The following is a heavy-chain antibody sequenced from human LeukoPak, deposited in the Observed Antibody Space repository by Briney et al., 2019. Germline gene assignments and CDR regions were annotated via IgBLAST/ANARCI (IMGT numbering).Heavy chain of an antibody. Sequence: PGGSLRLSCAASGFTFGTYWMHWVRQVPGKGLVWVSRINTDGSTTNYADSVKGRFTISRDNAKNTVYLQMNSLRAEDTAVYYCARGVSTLVRGPGYWGQGTLVTVSS. CDR2: INTDGSTT. CDR1: GFTFGTYW. CDR3: ARGVSTLVRGPGY. D-gene: IGHD3-10*01. V-gene: IGHV3-74*01. J-gene: IGHJ4*02.